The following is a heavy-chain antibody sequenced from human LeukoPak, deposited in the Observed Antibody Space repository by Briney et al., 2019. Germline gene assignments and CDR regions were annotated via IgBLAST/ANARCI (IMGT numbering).Heavy chain of an antibody. CDR2: IIPIFGTA. D-gene: IGHD3-10*01. J-gene: IGHJ3*02. Sequence: GASVKVSCKASGYTFTSYGISWVRQAPGQGLEWMGGIIPIFGTANYAQKFQGRVTITADKSTSTAYMELSSLRSEDTAVYYCARVDGSGSYYQLFGAFDIWGQGTMVTVSS. V-gene: IGHV1-69*06. CDR1: GYTFTSYG. CDR3: ARVDGSGSYYQLFGAFDI.